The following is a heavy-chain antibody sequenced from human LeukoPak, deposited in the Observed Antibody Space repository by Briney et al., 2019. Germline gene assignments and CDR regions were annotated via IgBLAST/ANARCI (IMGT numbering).Heavy chain of an antibody. CDR2: IRSKAYGGTT. CDR3: TTAEDYGDYRYYYYGMDV. Sequence: GGSLRLSCTASGFTFGDYAMSWVRQAPGKGLEWVGFIRSKAYGGTTEYAASVKGRFTISRDDSKSIAYLQMNSLKTEDTAVYYCTTAEDYGDYRYYYYGMDVWGQGTTVTVSS. D-gene: IGHD4-17*01. CDR1: GFTFGDYA. V-gene: IGHV3-49*04. J-gene: IGHJ6*02.